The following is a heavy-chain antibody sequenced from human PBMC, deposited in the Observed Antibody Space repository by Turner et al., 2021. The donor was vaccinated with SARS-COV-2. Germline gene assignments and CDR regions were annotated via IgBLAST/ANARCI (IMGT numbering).Heavy chain of an antibody. V-gene: IGHV3-30*18. CDR3: AKVFVSYGYYAVYFDY. J-gene: IGHJ4*02. CDR1: GFTFSSYG. CDR2: ISYDGSNK. Sequence: QVQLVESGGGVVQPGRSLRPSCAASGFTFSSYGMHWVRQAPGKGLEWVAVISYDGSNKYYAASVKGRFTISRDNSKNTLYLQMNSLRAEDTAVYYCAKVFVSYGYYAVYFDYWGQGTLVTVSS. D-gene: IGHD5-18*01.